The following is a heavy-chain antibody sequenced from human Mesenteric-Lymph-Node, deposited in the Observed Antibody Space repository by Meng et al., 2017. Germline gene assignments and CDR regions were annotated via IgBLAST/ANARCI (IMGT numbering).Heavy chain of an antibody. Sequence: ASVKVSCKASGYTFTSYGISWVRQAPGQGLEWMGWISAYNGNTNYAQKLQGRVTMTTDTSTSTAYMELRSLRSDDTAVYYCARDQLSVLLWFGESHNFDYWGQGTRVTGSS. D-gene: IGHD3-10*01. J-gene: IGHJ4*02. CDR3: ARDQLSVLLWFGESHNFDY. V-gene: IGHV1-18*01. CDR2: ISAYNGNT. CDR1: GYTFTSYG.